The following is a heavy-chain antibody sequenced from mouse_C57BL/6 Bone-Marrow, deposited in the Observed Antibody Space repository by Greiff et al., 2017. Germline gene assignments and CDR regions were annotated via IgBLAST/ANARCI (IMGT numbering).Heavy chain of an antibody. CDR2: IWSGGST. J-gene: IGHJ3*01. CDR3: ARNGNWWFAY. D-gene: IGHD4-1*01. V-gene: IGHV2-2*01. CDR1: GFSLTSYG. Sequence: QVQLKQSGPGLVQPSQSLSITCTVSGFSLTSYGVHWVRQSPGKGLEWLGVIWSGGSTDYNAAFISRLSISKDNSKSQVFFKMNSLQADDTAIYYCARNGNWWFAYWGQGTLVTVSA.